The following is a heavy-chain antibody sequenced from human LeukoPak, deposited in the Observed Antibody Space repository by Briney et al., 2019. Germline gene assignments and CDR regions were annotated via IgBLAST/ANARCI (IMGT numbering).Heavy chain of an antibody. D-gene: IGHD3-3*01. CDR2: ISDSGRTT. CDR3: ASWAGNTQSDSWSGPFDY. J-gene: IGHJ4*02. CDR1: GFTFSSYG. V-gene: IGHV3-48*04. Sequence: GRSLRLSCAASGFTFSSYGMHWVRQAPGKGLEWVSYISDSGRTTFYADSVKGRFTISRDNAKNSLYLQMSSLRVEDTAVYYCASWAGNTQSDSWSGPFDYWGQGTLVTVSS.